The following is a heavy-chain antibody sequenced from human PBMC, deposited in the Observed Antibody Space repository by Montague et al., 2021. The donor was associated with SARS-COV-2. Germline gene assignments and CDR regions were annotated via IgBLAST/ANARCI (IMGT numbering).Heavy chain of an antibody. CDR1: GGSISSSTYY. CDR3: ARQGGYCSGGSCYGPFDY. V-gene: IGHV4-39*01. D-gene: IGHD2-15*01. Sequence: SETLSPTCTVSGGSISSSTYYWGWIRQPPGKGLEWIGSIYYSGTTYYNPSLKSRVTISVDTSKNQFSLKLSSVTAADTAVYYCARQGGYCSGGSCYGPFDYWGQGTLVTVSS. CDR2: IYYSGTT. J-gene: IGHJ4*02.